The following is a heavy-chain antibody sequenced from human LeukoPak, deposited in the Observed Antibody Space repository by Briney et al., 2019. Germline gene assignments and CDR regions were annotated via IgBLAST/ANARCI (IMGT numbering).Heavy chain of an antibody. Sequence: SQTLSLTCTVSGGSISSGGYYWSWIRQHPGKGLEWIGYIYYIGSTNYNPSLKSRVTILVDTSKNQFSLKLSSVTAADTAVYYCARHDGYCSSTSCYTLYYFDYWGQGTLVTVSS. V-gene: IGHV4-31*03. D-gene: IGHD2-2*02. CDR2: IYYIGST. CDR1: GGSISSGGYY. CDR3: ARHDGYCSSTSCYTLYYFDY. J-gene: IGHJ4*02.